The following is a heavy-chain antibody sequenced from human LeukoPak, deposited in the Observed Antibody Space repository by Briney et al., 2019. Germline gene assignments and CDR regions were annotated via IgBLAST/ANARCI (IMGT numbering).Heavy chain of an antibody. Sequence: SETLSLTCTVSGVSISGYYWSWIRQPPGKGLEWIAYIYSSGTTNYNPSLKSRLTISVDTSKNQFSLKLSSVTAADTAVYYCATIRYFDWLLLAAQRAHNWFDPWGQGTLVTVSS. V-gene: IGHV4-59*01. J-gene: IGHJ5*02. CDR3: ATIRYFDWLLLAAQRAHNWFDP. D-gene: IGHD3-9*01. CDR2: IYSSGTT. CDR1: GVSISGYY.